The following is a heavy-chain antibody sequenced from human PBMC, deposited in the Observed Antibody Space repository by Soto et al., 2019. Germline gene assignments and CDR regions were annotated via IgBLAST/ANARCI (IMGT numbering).Heavy chain of an antibody. CDR1: GYTFTSYA. J-gene: IGHJ2*01. D-gene: IGHD1-26*01. V-gene: IGHV1-3*01. CDR2: INAGNGNT. CDR3: ARGGSLYWSFDL. Sequence: QVQLVQSGAEVKKPGASVKVSCKASGYTFTSYAMHWVRQAPGQRLEWMGWINAGNGNTKYSQKFQGRVTITRDTSASTDYMALSSLRSEDTAVYYCARGGSLYWSFDLWGRGTLVTVSS.